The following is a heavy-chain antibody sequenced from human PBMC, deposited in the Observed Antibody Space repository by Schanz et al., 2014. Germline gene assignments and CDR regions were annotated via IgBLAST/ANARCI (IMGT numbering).Heavy chain of an antibody. J-gene: IGHJ5*02. D-gene: IGHD3-22*01. V-gene: IGHV4-59*01. CDR3: ARGFRRGDGKNGYYNWFDA. Sequence: QVQLQESGPGLVKPSETLSLTCTISGGSISTYYWTWIRQPPGKGLEWIGYIYDSETSNSNPYLKSRVTISLDTSNNQFSLKLTSVTAADTAVYYCARGFRRGDGKNGYYNWFDAWGQGTLVTVSS. CDR1: GGSISTYY. CDR2: IYDSETS.